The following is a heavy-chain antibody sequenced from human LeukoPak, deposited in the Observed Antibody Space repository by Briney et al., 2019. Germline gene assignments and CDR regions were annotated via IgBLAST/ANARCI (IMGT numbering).Heavy chain of an antibody. V-gene: IGHV3-30*04. CDR2: ISYDGSNK. D-gene: IGHD4-17*01. J-gene: IGHJ4*02. CDR1: GFTFSSYA. CDR3: ARETVTTSFDY. Sequence: GGSLRLSCAASGFTFSSYAMHWVRQAPGKGLEWVAVISYDGSNKYYADSVKGRFTISRDNSKNTLYLQMNSLRAEDTAVYYCARETVTTSFDYWGQGTLVTVSS.